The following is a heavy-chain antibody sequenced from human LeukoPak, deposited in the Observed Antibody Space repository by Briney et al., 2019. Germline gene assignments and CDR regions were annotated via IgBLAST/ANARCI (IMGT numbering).Heavy chain of an antibody. CDR3: ARGSSRDGLQTLTPDQAVDY. V-gene: IGHV4-39*01. D-gene: IGHD5-24*01. Sequence: SETLSLTCTVSGGSISSSSYYWGWIRQPPGKGLEWIGSISYSGSTYYNPSLKSRVTISVDTSKNQFSLKLSSVTAADTAVYYCARGSSRDGLQTLTPDQAVDYWGQGTLVTVSS. CDR1: GGSISSSSYY. CDR2: ISYSGST. J-gene: IGHJ4*02.